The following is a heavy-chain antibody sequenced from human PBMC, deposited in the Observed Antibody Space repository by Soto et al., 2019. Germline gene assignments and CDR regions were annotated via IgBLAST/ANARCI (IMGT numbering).Heavy chain of an antibody. CDR2: IYYSGST. D-gene: IGHD6-6*01. V-gene: IGHV4-61*01. CDR3: ARLLAARGWFDP. J-gene: IGHJ5*02. CDR1: GGSVSSGSYY. Sequence: QVQLQESGPGLVKPSETLSLTCTVSGGSVSSGSYYWSWIRQPPGKGLEWIGYIYYSGSTNYNPSLQSRVTISVDTSKNQFSLKLSSVTAADTAVYYCARLLAARGWFDPWGQGTLVTVSS.